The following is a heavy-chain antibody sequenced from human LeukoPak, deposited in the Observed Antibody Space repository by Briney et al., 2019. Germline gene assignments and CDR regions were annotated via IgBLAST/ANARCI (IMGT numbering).Heavy chain of an antibody. CDR2: IHYSGST. CDR3: ASTTSGYWDY. J-gene: IGHJ4*02. D-gene: IGHD3-22*01. Sequence: PSETLSPTCTVSGGSISSRSYYWGWIRQPPGKGLEWIGSIHYSGSTYYNPSLKSRVTVSADTPKNQFSLKLSSVTAADTAVYYCASTTSGYWDYWGQGTLVTVSS. V-gene: IGHV4-39*01. CDR1: GGSISSRSYY.